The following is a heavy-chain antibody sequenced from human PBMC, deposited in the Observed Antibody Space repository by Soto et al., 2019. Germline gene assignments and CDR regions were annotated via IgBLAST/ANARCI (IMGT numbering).Heavy chain of an antibody. J-gene: IGHJ6*01. Sequence: QVQLVESGGGVVQPGRSLRLSCAASGFTFSSYGMHWVRQAPGKGLEWVAVIWYDGSNKYYADSVKGRFTISRDNSKNTLYLQMNSLRAEDTAVYYCARGPGYSSGWYGADYYYYGMDVW. CDR1: GFTFSSYG. V-gene: IGHV3-33*01. CDR3: ARGPGYSSGWYGADYYYYGMDV. D-gene: IGHD6-19*01. CDR2: IWYDGSNK.